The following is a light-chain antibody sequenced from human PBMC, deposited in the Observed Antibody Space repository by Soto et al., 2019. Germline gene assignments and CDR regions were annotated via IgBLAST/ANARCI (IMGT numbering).Light chain of an antibody. CDR1: QIISSY. V-gene: IGKV1-39*01. CDR3: QQSYTTPRYT. J-gene: IGKJ2*01. CDR2: AAS. Sequence: DIQMTQSPSSLSASVGDRVTIACRASQIISSYLNWYQQKPGKAPKLLIYAASSLQSGVPSRFRGGGSGTYFTLTISSLQPEDFGTYYCQQSYTTPRYTFGQGTKLEIK.